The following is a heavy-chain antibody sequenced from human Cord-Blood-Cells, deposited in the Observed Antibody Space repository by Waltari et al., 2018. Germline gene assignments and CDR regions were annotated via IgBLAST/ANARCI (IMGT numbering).Heavy chain of an antibody. CDR3: ATASGIAAAGVAFDY. Sequence: EVQLVQSGAEVKKPGESLKISCKGSGYSFTSYWIGWVRQMPGKGLEWMVIIYPGDSDTSYSPSFQGQVTISADKSISTAYLQWSSLKASDTAMYYCATASGIAAAGVAFDYWGQGTLVTVSS. CDR2: IYPGDSDT. J-gene: IGHJ4*02. CDR1: GYSFTSYW. V-gene: IGHV5-51*01. D-gene: IGHD6-13*01.